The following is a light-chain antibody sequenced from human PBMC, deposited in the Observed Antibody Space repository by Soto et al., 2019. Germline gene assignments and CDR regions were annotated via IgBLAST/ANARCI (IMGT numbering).Light chain of an antibody. CDR3: CSYAGSTTWV. Sequence: QSALTQPASVSGSPGQSITISCTGTSSDVGSYNLVSWYQQHPDKAPKLMIYDVIKRPSGVSNRFSGSKSGNTASLTISGLQAEDEADYYCCSYAGSTTWVFGGGTKLTVL. V-gene: IGLV2-23*02. CDR2: DVI. CDR1: SSDVGSYNL. J-gene: IGLJ3*02.